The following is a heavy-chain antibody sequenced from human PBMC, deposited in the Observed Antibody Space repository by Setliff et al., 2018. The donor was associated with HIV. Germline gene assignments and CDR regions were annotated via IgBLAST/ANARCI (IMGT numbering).Heavy chain of an antibody. CDR2: IHLSDT. CDR3: ARSSTAGFDY. J-gene: IGHJ4*02. CDR1: GGSMRSNIYY. D-gene: IGHD4-17*01. Sequence: SETLSLTCSVSGGSMRSNIYYWAWIRQSPGKGLEWIGSIHLSDTYYNPSLKSRVTISVDVSKDQFSLKLTSLTAADTAVYHCARSSTAGFDYWGQGKLVTVSS. V-gene: IGHV4-39*07.